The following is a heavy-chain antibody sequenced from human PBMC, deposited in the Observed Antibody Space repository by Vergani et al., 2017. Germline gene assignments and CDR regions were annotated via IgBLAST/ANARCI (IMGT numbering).Heavy chain of an antibody. CDR2: VHRNGNT. CDR3: ARQNPYGWAHVDF. Sequence: QVDLQESGPGLVKSSETLSPNCAVFGYSVGSGYYWGWIRQPPGRGLEWLGCVHRNGNTYYTSSLRSRATISRDTSNNQYSLRLTSVTAADAAVYYCARQNPYGWAHVDFWGRGVLVTVSA. J-gene: IGHJ4*02. CDR1: GYSVGSGYY. D-gene: IGHD3-10*01. V-gene: IGHV4-38-2*01.